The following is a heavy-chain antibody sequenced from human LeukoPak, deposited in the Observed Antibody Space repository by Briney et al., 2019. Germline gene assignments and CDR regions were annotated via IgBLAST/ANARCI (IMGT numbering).Heavy chain of an antibody. CDR2: IYPGDSDT. V-gene: IGHV5-51*01. Sequence: GESLKISCKGSGYSFTCYWIGWVRQMPGKGLEWMGIIYPGDSDTRYSPSFQGQVTISADKSISTAYLQWSSLKASDTAMYYCARQVITMVRGVDGNWFDPWGQGTLVTVSS. D-gene: IGHD3-10*01. CDR3: ARQVITMVRGVDGNWFDP. J-gene: IGHJ5*02. CDR1: GYSFTCYW.